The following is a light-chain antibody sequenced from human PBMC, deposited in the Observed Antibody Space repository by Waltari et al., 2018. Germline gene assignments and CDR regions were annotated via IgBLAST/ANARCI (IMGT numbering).Light chain of an antibody. CDR2: DAY. J-gene: IGKJ1*01. Sequence: EIEMTQSPATLSVSPGERATLSCRASQSVGSKLAWYQQKPGQAPRPRIYDAYTRATGIPARFTGSGSGTEFTLTISSLQSEDFAVYHCLQYNHWPPWTFGQGTKVEIK. CDR1: QSVGSK. V-gene: IGKV3-15*01. CDR3: LQYNHWPPWT.